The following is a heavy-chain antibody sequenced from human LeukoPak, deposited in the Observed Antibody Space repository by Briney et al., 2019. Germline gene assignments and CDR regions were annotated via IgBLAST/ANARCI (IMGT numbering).Heavy chain of an antibody. J-gene: IGHJ4*02. Sequence: PGRSLRLSCTASGFTFGDYAMRWVRQAPGKGLEWVSFISSKAYGGTTEYAASVKGRFTTSRDDSKSIAYLQMNSLKTEDTAVYYCTRVSLVAASVFFDYWGQGTLVTVSS. V-gene: IGHV3-49*04. CDR2: ISSKAYGGTT. CDR3: TRVSLVAASVFFDY. D-gene: IGHD2-15*01. CDR1: GFTFGDYA.